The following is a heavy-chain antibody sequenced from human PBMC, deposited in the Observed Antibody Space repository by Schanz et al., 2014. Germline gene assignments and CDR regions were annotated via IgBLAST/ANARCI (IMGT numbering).Heavy chain of an antibody. CDR1: GFTFSSYV. J-gene: IGHJ4*02. CDR2: ISASGDST. D-gene: IGHD3-10*01. V-gene: IGHV3-23*04. CDR3: AKDRRDNYGSGTFYFEH. Sequence: EVQVVESGGGFVQPGGSLRLSCAASGFTFSSYVMNWVRQAPGRGLEWVSFISASGDSTSYADSVKGRFTISRDNSKNTLYLQMSSLRAEDTALYFCAKDRRDNYGSGTFYFEHWGQGTLVTVSS.